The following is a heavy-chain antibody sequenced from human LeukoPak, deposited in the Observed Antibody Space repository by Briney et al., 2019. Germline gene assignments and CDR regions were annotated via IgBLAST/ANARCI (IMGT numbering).Heavy chain of an antibody. Sequence: PGGSLRLSCAASGFTFSSYWMSWVRQAPGKGPEWVANIKQDGSEKYYVDSVKGRFTISRDNAKNSLYLQMNSLRAEDTAVYYCARRQYSSSWLYYYYGMDVWGKGTTVTVSS. J-gene: IGHJ6*04. CDR2: IKQDGSEK. CDR1: GFTFSSYW. D-gene: IGHD6-13*01. CDR3: ARRQYSSSWLYYYYGMDV. V-gene: IGHV3-7*03.